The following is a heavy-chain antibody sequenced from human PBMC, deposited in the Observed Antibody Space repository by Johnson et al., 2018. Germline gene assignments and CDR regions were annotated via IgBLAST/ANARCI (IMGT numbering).Heavy chain of an antibody. CDR3: ARSATYDSSGYYPYYYYYYMDV. J-gene: IGHJ6*03. CDR2: ISYDGSNK. D-gene: IGHD3-22*01. CDR1: GFTFSSYG. Sequence: VQLVESGGGLVQPGGSLRLSCAASGFTFSSYGMHWVRQAPGKGLEWVAVISYDGSNKYYADSVKGRFTLSRDNSKNTLSLQMNSRRAEDTAGYYFARSATYDSSGYYPYYYYYYMDVWGKGTTVTVSS. V-gene: IGHV3-30*03.